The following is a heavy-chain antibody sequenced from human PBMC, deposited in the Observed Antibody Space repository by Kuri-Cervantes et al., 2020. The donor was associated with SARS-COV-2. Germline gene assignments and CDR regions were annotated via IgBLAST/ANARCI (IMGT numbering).Heavy chain of an antibody. D-gene: IGHD3-22*01. CDR3: TSSYYDRAFDI. J-gene: IGHJ3*02. CDR1: GFTFSNAW. CDR2: IKSKTDGGTT. Sequence: AGTLRLSCAASGFTFSNAWMSWVRQAPGKGLEWVGRIKSKTDGGTTDYAAPVKGRFTISRDDSKNTLYLQMNSLKTEDTAVYYCTSSYYDRAFDIWGQGTMVTVSS. V-gene: IGHV3-15*01.